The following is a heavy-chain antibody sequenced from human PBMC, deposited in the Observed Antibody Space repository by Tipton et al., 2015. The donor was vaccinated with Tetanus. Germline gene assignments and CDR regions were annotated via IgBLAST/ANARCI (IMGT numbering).Heavy chain of an antibody. Sequence: TLSLTCAVSGASISSSDWWSWIRQPPGKGLEWIGDISHSGSSNYNPSLKSRLTISLDKSKNQFSLRLTSVTAADTAVYFCARGLPREPFFLDYWGQGRHVTVSS. J-gene: IGHJ4*02. D-gene: IGHD1-26*01. V-gene: IGHV4-4*01. CDR3: ARGLPREPFFLDY. CDR1: GASISSSDW. CDR2: ISHSGSS.